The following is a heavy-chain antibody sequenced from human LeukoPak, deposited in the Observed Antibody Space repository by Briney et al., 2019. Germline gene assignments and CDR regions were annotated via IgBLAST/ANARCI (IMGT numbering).Heavy chain of an antibody. CDR1: GFTFSSYS. D-gene: IGHD2-2*01. V-gene: IGHV3-21*04. CDR2: ISSSSSYI. CDR3: AKDRSCSTTSCYLHY. J-gene: IGHJ4*02. Sequence: PGGSLRLSCAASGFTFSSYSMNWVRQAPGKGLEWVSSISSSSSYIYYADSVKGRFTISRDNAKNSLYLQMNSLRAEDTAVYYCAKDRSCSTTSCYLHYWGQGTLVTVSS.